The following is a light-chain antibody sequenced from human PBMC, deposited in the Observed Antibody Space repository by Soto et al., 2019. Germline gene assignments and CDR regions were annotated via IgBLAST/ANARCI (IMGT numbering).Light chain of an antibody. CDR3: QQTYTTPYT. CDR2: AAS. CDR1: QSISNY. J-gene: IGKJ2*01. Sequence: DIQMTQSPSSLSASVGHRLTITCRASQSISNYLNWYQQRPGKAPKLLIYAASTLQSGVPSRFSGSGSGTDFTLTIGSLQPEDFATYYGQQTYTTPYTFGQGTKLEI. V-gene: IGKV1-39*01.